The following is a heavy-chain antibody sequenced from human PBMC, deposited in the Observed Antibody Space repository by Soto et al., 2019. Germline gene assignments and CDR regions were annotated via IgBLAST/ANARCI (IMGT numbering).Heavy chain of an antibody. CDR1: GFTFSSYA. Sequence: QVQLVESGGGVVQPGRSLRLSCAASGFTFSSYAMHWVRQAPGKGLEWGAVISYDGSNKYYADSVKGRFTISRDNSKNTLYLQMNSLRAEDTAVYYCARDRGSSSSLYYYYYGMDVWGQGTTVTVSS. CDR2: ISYDGSNK. CDR3: ARDRGSSSSLYYYYYGMDV. J-gene: IGHJ6*02. D-gene: IGHD6-6*01. V-gene: IGHV3-30-3*01.